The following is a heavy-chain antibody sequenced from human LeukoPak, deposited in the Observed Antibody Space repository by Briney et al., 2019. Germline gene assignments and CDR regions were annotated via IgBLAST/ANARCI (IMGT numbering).Heavy chain of an antibody. CDR3: ARVGGNYEGLIDY. CDR2: ISAYNGYT. CDR1: GYTFTNFP. J-gene: IGHJ4*02. Sequence: ASVKVSCKASGYTFTNFPIGGVRQAPGQGLEWMGWISAYNGYTKYAPSLQGRVTMTTDTSTSTAYMQLRSLRSDDTAMYYCARVGGNYEGLIDYWGQGTLVTVSS. D-gene: IGHD1-26*01. V-gene: IGHV1-18*01.